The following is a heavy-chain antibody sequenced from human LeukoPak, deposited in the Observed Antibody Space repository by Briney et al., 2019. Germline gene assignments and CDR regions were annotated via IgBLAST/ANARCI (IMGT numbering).Heavy chain of an antibody. V-gene: IGHV3-7*02. CDR2: IKQDGNEK. D-gene: IGHD1-26*01. Sequence: GGSLRLSCAASGFTFSSCWMTWVRQAPGKGLEWVANIKQDGNEKYYVDSVKGRFSIPRDNAKNSVYLQMNSLRAEDTAVYYCARLMGERSLFDYWGQGVLVTVSS. CDR3: ARLMGERSLFDY. CDR1: GFTFSSCW. J-gene: IGHJ4*02.